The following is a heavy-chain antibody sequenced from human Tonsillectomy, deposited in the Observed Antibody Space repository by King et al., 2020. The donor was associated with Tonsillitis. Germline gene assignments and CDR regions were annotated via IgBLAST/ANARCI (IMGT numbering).Heavy chain of an antibody. V-gene: IGHV3-43D*03. CDR2: ISWDGGST. CDR3: AKDRGYGDYYYYYGMDV. J-gene: IGHJ6*02. Sequence: VQLVESGGVVVQPGGSLRLSCAASGFTFDDYAMHWVRQAPGKGLEWVSLISWDGGSTYYADSVKGRFTISRDNSKNSLYLQMNSLRAEDTALYYCAKDRGYGDYYYYYGMDVWGQGTTVTVSS. D-gene: IGHD4-17*01. CDR1: GFTFDDYA.